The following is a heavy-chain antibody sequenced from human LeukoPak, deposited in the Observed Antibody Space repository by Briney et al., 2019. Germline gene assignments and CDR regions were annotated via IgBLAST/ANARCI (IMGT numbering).Heavy chain of an antibody. CDR3: AKAVTTVTTGLDY. D-gene: IGHD4-17*01. CDR1: GFNFSSFA. J-gene: IGHJ4*02. CDR2: ISASGRGT. Sequence: GGSLRLSCAGSGFNFSSFAMTWVRQAPGKGLEWVSSISASGRGTYYADSVKGRFTISRDNSKNTLYLQMNSLRAEDTAVYYCAKAVTTVTTGLDYWGQGTLVTVSS. V-gene: IGHV3-23*01.